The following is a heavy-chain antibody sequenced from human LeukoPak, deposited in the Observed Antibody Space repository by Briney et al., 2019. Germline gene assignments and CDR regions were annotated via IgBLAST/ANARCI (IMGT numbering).Heavy chain of an antibody. CDR2: IHPGRGDT. CDR1: GYTFTDHY. D-gene: IGHD7-27*01. J-gene: IGHJ4*02. Sequence: GASVKVSCQALGYTFTDHYFHWLRQAPGQGIEWMGWIHPGRGDTKIAQKFQGRVSLTRDMSISTAYMELSRLTSDDTAVYYCARDHNWGPDYWGQGTLVSVSS. V-gene: IGHV1-2*02. CDR3: ARDHNWGPDY.